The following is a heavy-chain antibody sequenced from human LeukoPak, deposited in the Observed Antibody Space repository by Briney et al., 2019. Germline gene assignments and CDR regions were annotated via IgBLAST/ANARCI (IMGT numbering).Heavy chain of an antibody. CDR2: IFYSGGT. D-gene: IGHD3-22*01. J-gene: IGHJ4*02. CDR3: ARETNQAYDSSGYQYYFDY. V-gene: IGHV4-39*07. Sequence: SETLSLTCTVSGGSINTPNYYWGWIRQTPGKGLEWIENIFYSGGTYYSPSLTSRVTISLDTSRNQFSLKLNSVTAADTAVYYCARETNQAYDSSGYQYYFDYWGQGTLVTVSS. CDR1: GGSINTPNYY.